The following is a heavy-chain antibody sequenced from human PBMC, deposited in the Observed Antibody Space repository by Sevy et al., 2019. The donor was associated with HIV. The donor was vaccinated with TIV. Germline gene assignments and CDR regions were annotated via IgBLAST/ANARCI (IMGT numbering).Heavy chain of an antibody. CDR3: ARGSDDYVWGSYRAVDY. Sequence: GGSLRLSCAASGFTFSSYAMHWVRQAPGKGLEWVAVISYDGSNKYDADSVKGRFTISRDNSKNTLYLQMNSLRAEDTAVYYCARGSDDYVWGSYRAVDYWGQGTLVTVSS. CDR1: GFTFSSYA. V-gene: IGHV3-30-3*01. CDR2: ISYDGSNK. J-gene: IGHJ4*02. D-gene: IGHD3-16*02.